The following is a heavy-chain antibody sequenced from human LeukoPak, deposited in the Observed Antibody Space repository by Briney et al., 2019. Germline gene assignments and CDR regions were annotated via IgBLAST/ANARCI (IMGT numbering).Heavy chain of an antibody. CDR2: ISGSANST. Sequence: PGGSLRLSCAASGFTFSSYAMSWVRQAPGKGLEWVSSISGSANSTFHADSVKGRFTISRDNSKSTLYLQMNSLGAEDTAVYYCAKDLTPQPANAWFDPWGQGTLVTVSS. CDR3: AKDLTPQPANAWFDP. CDR1: GFTFSSYA. J-gene: IGHJ5*02. D-gene: IGHD2-2*01. V-gene: IGHV3-23*01.